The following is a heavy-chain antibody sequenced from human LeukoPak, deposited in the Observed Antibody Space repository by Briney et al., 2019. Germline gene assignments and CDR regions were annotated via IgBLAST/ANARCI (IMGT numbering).Heavy chain of an antibody. V-gene: IGHV4-38-2*02. CDR1: GYSISSGYY. CDR3: AANCGGDCYSGRHDAFDI. J-gene: IGHJ3*02. D-gene: IGHD2-21*02. CDR2: IYHSGST. Sequence: PSETLSLTCTVSGYSISSGYYWGWIRQPPGKGLEWIGSIYHSGSTYYNPSLKSRVTISVDTSNNQFSLKLTSVTAADTAVYYCAANCGGDCYSGRHDAFDIWGQGTMVTVSS.